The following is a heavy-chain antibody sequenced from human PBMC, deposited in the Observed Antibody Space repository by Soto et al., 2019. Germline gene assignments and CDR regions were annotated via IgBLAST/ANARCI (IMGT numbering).Heavy chain of an antibody. V-gene: IGHV3-7*05. J-gene: IGHJ4*02. CDR3: ARLREWELLLVYFDY. D-gene: IGHD1-26*01. Sequence: PVGSLRLSCAASGFTFSSYWMSWVRQAPGKGLEWVANIKQDGSEKYYVDSVEGRFTISRDNAKNSLYLQMNSLRAEDTAVYYCARLREWELLLVYFDYWGQGTLVTVSS. CDR2: IKQDGSEK. CDR1: GFTFSSYW.